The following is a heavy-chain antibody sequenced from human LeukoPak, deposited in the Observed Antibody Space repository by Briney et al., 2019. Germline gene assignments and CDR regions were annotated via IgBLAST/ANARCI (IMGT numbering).Heavy chain of an antibody. V-gene: IGHV3-7*01. CDR1: GFTFDDYG. J-gene: IGHJ6*02. CDR3: ARPQGLDYYGMDV. Sequence: GGSLRLSCAASGFTFDDYGMSWVRQAPGKGLEWVANIKQDGSEKYYVDSVKGRFTISRDNAKNSLYLQMNSLRAEDTAVYYCARPQGLDYYGMDVWGQGTTVTVSS. CDR2: IKQDGSEK.